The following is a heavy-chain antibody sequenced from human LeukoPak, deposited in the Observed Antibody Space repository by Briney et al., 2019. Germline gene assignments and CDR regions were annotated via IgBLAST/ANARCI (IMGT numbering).Heavy chain of an antibody. J-gene: IGHJ4*02. CDR3: ARAPGELRNDY. CDR1: GFTFSSYS. CDR2: ISSSSSYI. V-gene: IGHV3-21*01. Sequence: GGSLRLSCAASGFTFSSYSMNWVRQAPGKGPEWVSTISSSSSYIYYADSVKGRFTIARDNAKYSLYLQMNFLRVEDTAIYYCARAPGELRNDYWGQGTLVTVSS. D-gene: IGHD1-26*01.